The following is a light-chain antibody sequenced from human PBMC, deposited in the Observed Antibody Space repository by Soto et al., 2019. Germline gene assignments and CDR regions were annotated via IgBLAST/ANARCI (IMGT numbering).Light chain of an antibody. CDR2: GAS. V-gene: IGKV1-17*01. CDR3: LQYNNLPLT. J-gene: IGKJ4*01. Sequence: DIQMTQSPSSLSASVGDRVTITCRASQGIRNALHWHQQKPGKAPQRLIYGASNLQSGVPSRFSGSGSGTEFTLTITSLQPEDFATYYCLQYNNLPLTFGGGTKVDIK. CDR1: QGIRNA.